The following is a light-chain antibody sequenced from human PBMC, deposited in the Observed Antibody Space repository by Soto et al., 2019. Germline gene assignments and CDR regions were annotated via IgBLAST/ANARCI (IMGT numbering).Light chain of an antibody. CDR2: EVT. Sequence: QSALTQSASVSGSPGQSITISCTGTNSDVGNYNLVSWYQQHPGKAPKLMMYEVTKRPSGVSNRFSGSKSGNTASLTISGLQDEDEADYYCCSYAGSATWVFGGGTQLTVL. J-gene: IGLJ3*02. CDR1: NSDVGNYNL. CDR3: CSYAGSATWV. V-gene: IGLV2-23*02.